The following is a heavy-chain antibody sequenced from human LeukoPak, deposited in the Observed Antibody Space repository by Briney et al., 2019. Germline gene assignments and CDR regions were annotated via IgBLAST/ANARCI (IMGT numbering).Heavy chain of an antibody. Sequence: GGSLRLSCAASGFTFSSYAMHWVRQAPGKGLEWVAVISYDGSNKYYADSVKGRFTISRDNSKNTLYLQMDSLRAEDTAVYYCARGIVVVVAANDLIDYWGQGTLVTVSS. J-gene: IGHJ4*02. V-gene: IGHV3-30*04. CDR1: GFTFSSYA. CDR2: ISYDGSNK. CDR3: ARGIVVVVAANDLIDY. D-gene: IGHD2-15*01.